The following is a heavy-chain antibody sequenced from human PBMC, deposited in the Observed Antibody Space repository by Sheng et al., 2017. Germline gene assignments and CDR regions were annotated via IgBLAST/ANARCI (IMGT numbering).Heavy chain of an antibody. D-gene: IGHD5-12*01. CDR1: GGTFSNYA. CDR3: ARVGGEWNGYGDS. Sequence: QVQLVQSGAEVKKPGSSVKVSCKASGGTFSNYAISWVRQAPGQGLQWMGWISAYTGNTNYVREFQGRVTMTTDTSTNTAYMELRSLTSNDTAVYFCARVGGEWNGYGDSWGQGTLVIVSS. V-gene: IGHV1-18*01. CDR2: ISAYTGNT. J-gene: IGHJ4*02.